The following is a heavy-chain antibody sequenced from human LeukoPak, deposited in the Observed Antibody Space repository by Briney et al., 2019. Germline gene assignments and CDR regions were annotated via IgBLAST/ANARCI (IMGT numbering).Heavy chain of an antibody. CDR2: MNPNSGNT. Sequence: EASVKVSCKASGYTFTSYDINWVRQATGQGLEWMGWMNPNSGNTGYAQKFQGRVTITRNTSISTAYMELSSLRSEDTAVYYCARSCRILDIVATIRARLGGNGFDIWGQGTMVTVSS. CDR3: ARSCRILDIVATIRARLGGNGFDI. J-gene: IGHJ3*02. D-gene: IGHD5-12*01. CDR1: GYTFTSYD. V-gene: IGHV1-8*03.